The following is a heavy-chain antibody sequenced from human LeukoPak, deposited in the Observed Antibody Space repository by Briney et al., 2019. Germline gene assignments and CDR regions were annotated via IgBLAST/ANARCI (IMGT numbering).Heavy chain of an antibody. Sequence: GGSLRLSCAASGFTFDDYGMSWVRQAPGKGLEWVSGINWSGSITGYADSVKVRFTISRDNAKNSLYLHMNSLRAEDTALYYCARDFVGYCSGGSCYHLAFDIWGQGTMVTVSS. J-gene: IGHJ3*02. CDR3: ARDFVGYCSGGSCYHLAFDI. CDR1: GFTFDDYG. D-gene: IGHD2-15*01. CDR2: INWSGSIT. V-gene: IGHV3-20*04.